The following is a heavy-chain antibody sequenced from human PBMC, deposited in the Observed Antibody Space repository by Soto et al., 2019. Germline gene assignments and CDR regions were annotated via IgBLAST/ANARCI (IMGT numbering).Heavy chain of an antibody. J-gene: IGHJ5*02. V-gene: IGHV3-30-3*01. Sequence: GGSLRLSCAASAASGFSFSTYAIHWVRQAPGKGLEWLAVISYDGGNQYYADSVKGRFTISRDNSKNTLYLQMNSLRAEDTAVYYCARDNRDYDFWSGYYRIRWFDPWGQGTLVTVSS. D-gene: IGHD3-3*01. CDR1: GFSFSTYA. CDR2: ISYDGGNQ. CDR3: ARDNRDYDFWSGYYRIRWFDP.